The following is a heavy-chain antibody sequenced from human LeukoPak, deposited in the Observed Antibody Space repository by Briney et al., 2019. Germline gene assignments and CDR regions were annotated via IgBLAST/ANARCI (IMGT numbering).Heavy chain of an antibody. V-gene: IGHV4-4*07. Sequence: PSETLSLTCTVSGGPISSYYWSWIRQPAGKGLEWIGRIYTSGSTNYNPSLKSRGTISVDTSKNQFSLKQSSVTAADTAVYYCARSLEALWFGELLDWFDPWGQGTLVTVSS. CDR1: GGPISSYY. D-gene: IGHD3-10*01. CDR3: ARSLEALWFGELLDWFDP. J-gene: IGHJ5*02. CDR2: IYTSGST.